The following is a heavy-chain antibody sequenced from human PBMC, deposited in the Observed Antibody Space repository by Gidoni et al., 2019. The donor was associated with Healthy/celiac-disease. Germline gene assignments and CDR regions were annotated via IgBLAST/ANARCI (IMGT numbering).Heavy chain of an antibody. Sequence: QVQLQQWGAGLLKPSETLSLTCAVYGGSFSGYYWRWIRQPPGKGLGWIGEINHSGSTNYNPSLKSRVTISVDTSKNQFSLKLSSVTAADTAVYYCARGHWGPLSSSYHHYNILKSGSYGFDYWGQGTLVTVSS. CDR1: GGSFSGYY. V-gene: IGHV4-34*01. J-gene: IGHJ4*02. CDR2: INHSGST. D-gene: IGHD1-26*01. CDR3: ARGHWGPLSSSYHHYNILKSGSYGFDY.